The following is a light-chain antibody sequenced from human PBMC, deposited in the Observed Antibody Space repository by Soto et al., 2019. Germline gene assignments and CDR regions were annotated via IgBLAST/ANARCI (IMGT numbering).Light chain of an antibody. Sequence: DIQMTQSPSTLSASVGDRVSINCRASQSISSWVAWYQQKPGKAPKLLISKASSLESGVPSRFSGSGSGTEFTLTITSLQPDDFATYYCQQYNTMATFGQGTKV. V-gene: IGKV1-5*03. J-gene: IGKJ1*01. CDR3: QQYNTMAT. CDR2: KAS. CDR1: QSISSW.